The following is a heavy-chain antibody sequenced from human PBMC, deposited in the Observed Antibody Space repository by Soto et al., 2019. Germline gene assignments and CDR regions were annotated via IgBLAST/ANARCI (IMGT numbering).Heavy chain of an antibody. CDR2: ISGPGGAT. Sequence: PGGSQRHSFADSGFTYRDYPMTRNRQAPGKGLEWVSTISGPGGATYYADSVKGRFTISRDNSKNTLYLQMNSLRVDDTAVYYCAKDSSIAARLSDYWGQGTLVTVSS. J-gene: IGHJ4*02. CDR1: GFTYRDYP. V-gene: IGHV3-23*01. D-gene: IGHD6-6*01. CDR3: AKDSSIAARLSDY.